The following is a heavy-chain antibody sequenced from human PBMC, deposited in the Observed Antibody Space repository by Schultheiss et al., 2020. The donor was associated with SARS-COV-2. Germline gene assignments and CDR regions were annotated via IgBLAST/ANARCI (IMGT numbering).Heavy chain of an antibody. J-gene: IGHJ4*02. CDR1: GFTFSSYW. V-gene: IGHV3-7*01. Sequence: GRSLRLSCAASGFTFSSYWMSWVRQAPGKGLEWVANIKQDGSEKYYVDSVKGRFTISRDNAKNSLYLQMNSLRAEDTAVYYCAKQYYYDSFFDYWGQGTLVTVSS. CDR3: AKQYYYDSFFDY. D-gene: IGHD3-22*01. CDR2: IKQDGSEK.